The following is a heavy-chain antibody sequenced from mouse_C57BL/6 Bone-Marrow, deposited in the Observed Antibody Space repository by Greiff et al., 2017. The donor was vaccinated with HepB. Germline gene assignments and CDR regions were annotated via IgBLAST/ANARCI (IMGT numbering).Heavy chain of an antibody. V-gene: IGHV3-1*01. Sequence: EVKVIESGPGMVKPSQSLSLTCTVTGYSITSGYDWHWIRHFPGNKLEWMGYISYSGSTNYNPSLKSRISITHDTSKNHFFLKLNSVTTEDTATYYCAREGWLTWYFDVWGTGTTVTVSS. CDR1: GYSITSGYD. CDR3: AREGWLTWYFDV. J-gene: IGHJ1*03. D-gene: IGHD1-1*02. CDR2: ISYSGST.